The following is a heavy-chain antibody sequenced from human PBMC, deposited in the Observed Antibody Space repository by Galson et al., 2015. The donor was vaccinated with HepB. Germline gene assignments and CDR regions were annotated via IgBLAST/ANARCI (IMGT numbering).Heavy chain of an antibody. CDR3: ARAPQYSSSWYERRN. CDR1: GYTFTNHY. J-gene: IGHJ4*02. D-gene: IGHD6-13*01. V-gene: IGHV1-46*01. Sequence: SVKVSCKASGYTFTNHYMHWMRQAPGQGLEWMGVISPGGSSTSYAQNFQGRVTMTSDTSTSTAYMELSSLRSEDTAVYYCARAPQYSSSWYERRNWGQGTLVTVSS. CDR2: ISPGGSST.